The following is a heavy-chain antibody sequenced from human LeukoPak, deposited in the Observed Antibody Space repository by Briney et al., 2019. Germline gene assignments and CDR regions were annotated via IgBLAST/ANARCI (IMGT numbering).Heavy chain of an antibody. D-gene: IGHD2-2*01. Sequence: SETLSLTCTVSGGSISSGGYYWSWVRQHPGKGLEWIGYIYYSGSTYYNPSLKSRVTISVDTSKNQFSLKLSSVTAADTAVYYCARSQHCSSTSCFGFDPWGRGTLVTVSS. J-gene: IGHJ5*02. V-gene: IGHV4-31*03. CDR1: GGSISSGGYY. CDR3: ARSQHCSSTSCFGFDP. CDR2: IYYSGST.